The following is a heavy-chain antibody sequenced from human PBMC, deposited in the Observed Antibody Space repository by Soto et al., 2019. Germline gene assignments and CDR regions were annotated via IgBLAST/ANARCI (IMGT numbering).Heavy chain of an antibody. V-gene: IGHV4-59*01. CDR1: GGSISSYY. Sequence: KASETLSLTCTVSGGSISSYYWSWIRQPPGKGLEWIGYIYYSGSTNYNPSLKSRVTISVDTSKNQFSLKLSSVTAADTAVYYCARDVMVVAATGRDYYGMDVWGQGTTVTVSS. CDR3: ARDVMVVAATGRDYYGMDV. CDR2: IYYSGST. J-gene: IGHJ6*02. D-gene: IGHD2-15*01.